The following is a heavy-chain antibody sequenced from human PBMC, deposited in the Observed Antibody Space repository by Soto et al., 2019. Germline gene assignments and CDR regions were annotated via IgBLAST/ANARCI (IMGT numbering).Heavy chain of an antibody. CDR2: INPSGGST. V-gene: IGHV1-46*01. CDR3: ARDLTGYNFAWLFGDAFDI. J-gene: IGHJ3*02. D-gene: IGHD3-9*01. Sequence: AAVKLSCKASGYTFTSYYMHWVRQAPGQGLEWMGIINPSGGSTSYAQKFQGRVTMTRDTSTSTVYMELSSLRSEDTAVYYCARDLTGYNFAWLFGDAFDIWG. CDR1: GYTFTSYY.